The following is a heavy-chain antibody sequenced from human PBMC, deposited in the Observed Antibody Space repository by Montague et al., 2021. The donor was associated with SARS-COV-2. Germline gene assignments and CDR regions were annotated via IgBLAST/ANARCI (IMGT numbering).Heavy chain of an antibody. CDR1: GYSISSGHY. D-gene: IGHD3-3*01. CDR2: IYHSGSI. CDR3: ARDVRYYDFWSGRAQTSPDY. V-gene: IGHV4-38-2*02. Sequence: SETLSLTCTVSGYSISSGHYWGWIRQPPGKGLEWIGSIYHSGSIYYNPSLKSRVTISVDTSKNQFSLKLSSVTAADTAVYYCARDVRYYDFWSGRAQTSPDYWGQGTLVTVSS. J-gene: IGHJ4*02.